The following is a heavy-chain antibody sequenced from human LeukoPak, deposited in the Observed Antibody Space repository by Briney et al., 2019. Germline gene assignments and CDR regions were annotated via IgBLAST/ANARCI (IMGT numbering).Heavy chain of an antibody. CDR2: ISYDGSNK. J-gene: IGHJ4*02. D-gene: IGHD3-10*01. Sequence: GGSLRLSCAASGFTFSNAWMSWVRQAPGKGLEWVAVISYDGSNKYYADSVKGRFTISRDNSKNTLYLQMNSLRAEDTAVYYCAKDRDYYGSGGGFDYWGQGTLVAVSS. CDR3: AKDRDYYGSGGGFDY. V-gene: IGHV3-30*18. CDR1: GFTFSNAW.